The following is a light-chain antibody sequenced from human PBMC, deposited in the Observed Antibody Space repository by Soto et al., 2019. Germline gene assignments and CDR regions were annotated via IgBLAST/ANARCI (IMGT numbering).Light chain of an antibody. CDR3: QQSYSTLCT. V-gene: IGKV1-39*01. Sequence: DIQMTQSPSSLSVSVGDGVTITCRASQSISTYLNWYQQKPGKAPKLLIYTASSLQSGVPSRFSGSGSGTDFTLTISSLQPEDFATYYCQQSYSTLCTFGPGTKVDIK. J-gene: IGKJ3*01. CDR2: TAS. CDR1: QSISTY.